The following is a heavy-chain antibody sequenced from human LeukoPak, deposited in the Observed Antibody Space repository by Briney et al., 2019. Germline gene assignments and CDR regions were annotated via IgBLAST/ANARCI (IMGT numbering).Heavy chain of an antibody. CDR3: ARGPRYSSSWVESAFDI. CDR2: ISAYNGNT. Sequence: GASVKVSCKASGGTFSSYAISWVRQAPGQGLEWMGWISAYNGNTNYAQKLQGRVTMTTDTSTSTAYMELRSLRSDDTAVYYCARGPRYSSSWVESAFDIWGQGTMVTVSS. V-gene: IGHV1-18*01. J-gene: IGHJ3*02. D-gene: IGHD6-13*01. CDR1: GGTFSSYA.